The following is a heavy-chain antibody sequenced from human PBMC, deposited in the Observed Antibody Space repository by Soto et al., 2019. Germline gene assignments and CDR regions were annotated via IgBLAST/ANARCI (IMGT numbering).Heavy chain of an antibody. CDR3: ARDATYGAGRVPDWYVDL. CDR2: IGTTGDT. V-gene: IGHV3-13*04. Sequence: EVQLVESGGGLVQPGGSLRLSCAASGFTFSTYDMHWVRQVTGKGLEWVSAIGTTGDTYYPGSVKGRFTISRDDAKNSLYLQMKGLGAGDTAVYYCARDATYGAGRVPDWYVDLWGRGTVVTVSS. J-gene: IGHJ2*01. D-gene: IGHD3-10*01. CDR1: GFTFSTYD.